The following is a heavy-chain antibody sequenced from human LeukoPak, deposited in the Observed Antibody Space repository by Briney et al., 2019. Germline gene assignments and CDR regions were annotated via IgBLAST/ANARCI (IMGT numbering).Heavy chain of an antibody. D-gene: IGHD4-23*01. CDR1: GGSISSYY. Sequence: SETLSLTCAVSGGSISSYYWSWIRQPPGKGLEWVWYIYYSGSTNYNPSLKSRVTISVDTSKNQFSLKLSSVTAADTAVYYCARQVKYGGNSGGFDIWGQGTMVTVSS. CDR2: IYYSGST. J-gene: IGHJ3*02. CDR3: ARQVKYGGNSGGFDI. V-gene: IGHV4-59*08.